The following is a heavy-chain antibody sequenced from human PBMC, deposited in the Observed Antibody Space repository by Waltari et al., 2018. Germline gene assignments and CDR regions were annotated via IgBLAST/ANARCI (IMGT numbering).Heavy chain of an antibody. V-gene: IGHV3-21*04. D-gene: IGHD6-19*01. J-gene: IGHJ4*02. Sequence: EVQLVESGGGLVKPGGSLRLSCAASGFTFSSYSMNWVRQAPGKGLEWVSSISSRSSYIYYADSVKGRFTISRDNSKNSLYLQMNSLRAEDTALYYCAKEKGSGWNGCYDYWGQGTLVTVSS. CDR1: GFTFSSYS. CDR3: AKEKGSGWNGCYDY. CDR2: ISSRSSYI.